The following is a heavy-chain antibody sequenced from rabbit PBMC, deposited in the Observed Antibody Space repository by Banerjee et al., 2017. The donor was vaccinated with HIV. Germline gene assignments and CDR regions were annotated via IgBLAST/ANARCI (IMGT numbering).Heavy chain of an antibody. CDR2: THTGSGRT. CDR1: GFSFSTSYF. V-gene: IGHV1S40*01. Sequence: QSLEESGGDLVKPEGSLTLTCTASGFSFSTSYFISWVRQAPGKGLEWIAYTHTGSGRTWYASWAKGRFTISKTSSTTVTLQMTSLTAADTATYFCARWVTAGVDYYKLWGPGTLVTVS. CDR3: ARWVTAGVDYYKL. D-gene: IGHD1-1*01. J-gene: IGHJ6*01.